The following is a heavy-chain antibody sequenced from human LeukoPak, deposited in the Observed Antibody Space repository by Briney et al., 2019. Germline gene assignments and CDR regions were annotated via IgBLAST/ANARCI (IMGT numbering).Heavy chain of an antibody. CDR1: GFTFSSYE. CDR3: ARVRFSNEDSYGPCDY. CDR2: ISSSGSTI. V-gene: IGHV3-48*03. D-gene: IGHD5-18*01. Sequence: GGSLRLSCAASGFTFSSYEMNWVRQAPGKGLEWVSYISSSGSTIYHADSVRGRFTISRDNAKNSLYLQMNSLRAEDTAVYYCARVRFSNEDSYGPCDYWGQGTLVTVSS. J-gene: IGHJ4*02.